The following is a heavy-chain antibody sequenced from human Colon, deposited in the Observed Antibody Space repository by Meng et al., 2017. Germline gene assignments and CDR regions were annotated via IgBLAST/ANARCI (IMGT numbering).Heavy chain of an antibody. CDR1: GYTFSRYA. CDR2: SYPGNGNT. Sequence: QVQLVESGAEVKGPGASVKISCKASGYTFSRYAIHWVRQAPGQRFEWPGWSYPGNGNTRYSEKFQGRVTMSRDTSTSTVYMDLSSLTSDDTAVYYCARERFGESPDYWGQGTLVTVSS. CDR3: ARERFGESPDY. D-gene: IGHD3-16*01. V-gene: IGHV1-3*01. J-gene: IGHJ4*02.